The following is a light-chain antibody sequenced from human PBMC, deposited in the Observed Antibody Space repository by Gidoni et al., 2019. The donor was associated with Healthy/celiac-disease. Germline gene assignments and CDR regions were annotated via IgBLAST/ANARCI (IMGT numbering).Light chain of an antibody. CDR3: AAWDDSLSGRGV. CDR2: RNN. V-gene: IGLV1-47*01. CDR1: SSNIGSNY. J-gene: IGLJ2*01. Sequence: QSVLPQPPSASGTPAQRVTISWSGSSSNIGSNYVYWYQQLPGTAPKLLIYRNNQRPSGVPDRFSGSKSGTSASLAISGLRSEDEADYYCAAWDDSLSGRGVFGGGTKLTVL.